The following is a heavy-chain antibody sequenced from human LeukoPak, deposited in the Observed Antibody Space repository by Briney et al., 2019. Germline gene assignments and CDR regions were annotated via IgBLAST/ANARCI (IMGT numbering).Heavy chain of an antibody. J-gene: IGHJ4*02. V-gene: IGHV3-7*01. CDR2: INQDGSVK. Sequence: GGSLRLSCAPSGFIFSSFWMNWLRQAPGKGPEWVANINQDGSVKTYVDSVKGRFTISRDNAKNSLSLQMNSLGAEDTAVYYCARGTREAAGVDYWGQGTLVTVSS. CDR1: GFIFSSFW. D-gene: IGHD6-13*01. CDR3: ARGTREAAGVDY.